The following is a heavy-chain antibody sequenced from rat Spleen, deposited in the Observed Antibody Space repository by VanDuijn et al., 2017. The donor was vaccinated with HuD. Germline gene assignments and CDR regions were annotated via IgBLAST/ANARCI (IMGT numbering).Heavy chain of an antibody. D-gene: IGHD1-12*03. CDR1: GFTFSRYW. V-gene: IGHV5-58*01. CDR2: INADGGTT. Sequence: EVQLVETGGGFVRPGRSLKLSCVASGFTFSRYWMYWIRQAPGKGLECVSSINADGGTTYYPDSVKGRFTISRGNAENTVYLQMNSLRSEDTATYYCAKRNYDGYYPFAYWGQGTLVTVSS. CDR3: AKRNYDGYYPFAY. J-gene: IGHJ3*01.